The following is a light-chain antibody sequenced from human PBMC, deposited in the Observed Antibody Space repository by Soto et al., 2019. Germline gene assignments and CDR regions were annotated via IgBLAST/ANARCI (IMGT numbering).Light chain of an antibody. CDR3: QQYGSPPRT. V-gene: IGKV3-20*01. CDR1: QSVGSSY. Sequence: EIVLTQSPGTLSLSPGERATLSCRASQSVGSSYLAWYHQKPGQXHRLLIYGASSRATGIPDRFSGSGSGTDLTITISRLEPGDFAMYYCQQYGSPPRTFGQGTKVDIK. CDR2: GAS. J-gene: IGKJ1*01.